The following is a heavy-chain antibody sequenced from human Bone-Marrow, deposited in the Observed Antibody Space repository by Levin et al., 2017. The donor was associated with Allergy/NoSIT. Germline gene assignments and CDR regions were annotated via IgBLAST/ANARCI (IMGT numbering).Heavy chain of an antibody. CDR1: GYTFTGYY. J-gene: IGHJ5*02. CDR2: INPNSGGT. CDR3: ARGEGFGYYDFWSGYHNWFDP. D-gene: IGHD3-3*01. Sequence: ASVKVSCKASGYTFTGYYMHWVRQAPGQGLEWMGWINPNSGGTNYAQKFQGWVTMTRDTSISTAYMELSRLRSDDTAVYYCARGEGFGYYDFWSGYHNWFDPWGQGTLVTVSS. V-gene: IGHV1-2*04.